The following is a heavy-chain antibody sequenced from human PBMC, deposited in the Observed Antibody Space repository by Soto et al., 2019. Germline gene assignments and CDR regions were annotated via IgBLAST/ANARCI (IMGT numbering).Heavy chain of an antibody. Sequence: EVQLVESGGGLIQPGGSLRLSCAASGFTVSSNYMSWVRQAPGKGLEWASVIYSGGSTYYADSVKGRFTISRDNSKNPLYIQMNSLRAEDTAVYYCARHITRDPLLLSWGQGTLVTVSS. CDR2: IYSGGST. V-gene: IGHV3-53*01. J-gene: IGHJ5*02. D-gene: IGHD2-21*01. CDR1: GFTVSSNY. CDR3: ARHITRDPLLLS.